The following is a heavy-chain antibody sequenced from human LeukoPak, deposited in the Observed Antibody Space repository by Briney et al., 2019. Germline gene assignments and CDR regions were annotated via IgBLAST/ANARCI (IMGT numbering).Heavy chain of an antibody. CDR1: GGSFSGYY. D-gene: IGHD2-8*02. J-gene: IGHJ4*02. Sequence: PSETLSLTCAVYGGSFSGYYWSWIRQPPGKGLEWIGEINHSGSTNYNPSLKTRVTITVNTSKNLLSLRLSSVTAADTAVYYCASPYCTGGVCYFGYWGQGTLVTVSS. V-gene: IGHV4-34*01. CDR3: ASPYCTGGVCYFGY. CDR2: INHSGST.